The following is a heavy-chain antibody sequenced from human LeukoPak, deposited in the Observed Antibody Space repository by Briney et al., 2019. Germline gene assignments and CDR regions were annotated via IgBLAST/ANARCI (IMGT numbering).Heavy chain of an antibody. CDR3: AKDRGSGSHSGAFDI. CDR1: GFSFSSYA. D-gene: IGHD1-26*01. J-gene: IGHJ3*02. V-gene: IGHV3-30*02. Sequence: GGSLRLSCAASGFSFSSYAIHWVRQAPGKGLEWVAFIRYDGDNKYYADSVKGRFTISRDNSKNTLFLQINSLKPEDTAVYYCAKDRGSGSHSGAFDIWGQGTMITVSS. CDR2: IRYDGDNK.